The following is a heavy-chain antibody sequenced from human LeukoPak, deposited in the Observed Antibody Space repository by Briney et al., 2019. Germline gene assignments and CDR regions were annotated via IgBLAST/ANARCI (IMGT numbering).Heavy chain of an antibody. CDR3: ASSPYYDFWSGYPNWYFDL. CDR1: GGSISSGSYY. D-gene: IGHD3-3*01. V-gene: IGHV4-61*02. Sequence: SETLSLTCTVSGGSISSGSYYWSWIRQPAGKGLEWIGRIYTSGSTNYNPSLKSRVTISVDTSKNQFSLKLSSVTAADTAVYYCASSPYYDFWSGYPNWYFDLWGRGTLVTVSS. J-gene: IGHJ2*01. CDR2: IYTSGST.